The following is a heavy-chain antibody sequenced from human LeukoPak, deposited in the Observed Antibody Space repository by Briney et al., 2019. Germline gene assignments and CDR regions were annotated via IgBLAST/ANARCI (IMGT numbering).Heavy chain of an antibody. V-gene: IGHV3-7*01. CDR1: GFTFSNYW. J-gene: IGHJ6*02. CDR3: ARDGGIIRFGGQDV. Sequence: GGSLRLSCAASGFTFSNYWMSWVRQAPGKGLEWVANMNRDGSEKNYVDSIKGRFTISRDNAANSLYLQMNSLRVEDTAVYYCARDGGIIRFGGQDVWGQGTTVIVS. CDR2: MNRDGSEK. D-gene: IGHD3-16*01.